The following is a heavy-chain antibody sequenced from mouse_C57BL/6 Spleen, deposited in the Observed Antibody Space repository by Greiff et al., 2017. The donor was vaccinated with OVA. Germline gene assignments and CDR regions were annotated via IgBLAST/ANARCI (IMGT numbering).Heavy chain of an antibody. CDR2: ISDGGSYT. Sequence: EVKLVESGGGLVKPGGSLKLSCAASGFTFSSYAMSWVRQTPEKRLEWVATISDGGSYTYYPDNVKGRFTISRDNAKNNLYLQMSHLKSEDTAMYYCARDGGITTVVDAMDYWGQGTSVTVSS. J-gene: IGHJ4*01. V-gene: IGHV5-4*01. D-gene: IGHD1-1*01. CDR3: ARDGGITTVVDAMDY. CDR1: GFTFSSYA.